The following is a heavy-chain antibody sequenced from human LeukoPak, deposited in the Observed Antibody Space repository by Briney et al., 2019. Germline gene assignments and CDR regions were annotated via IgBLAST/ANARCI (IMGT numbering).Heavy chain of an antibody. V-gene: IGHV3-23*01. J-gene: IGHJ4*02. CDR1: GFTFSSYA. Sequence: GGSLRLSCAASGFTFSSYAMTWVRQAPGKGLEWVSSISGSGGSTYYADSVKGRFTISRDNSKNTLYLQMYSLRAEDTAVYYCAKVEGASKASVYWGQGALVTVSS. CDR2: ISGSGGST. D-gene: IGHD1-1*01. CDR3: AKVEGASKASVY.